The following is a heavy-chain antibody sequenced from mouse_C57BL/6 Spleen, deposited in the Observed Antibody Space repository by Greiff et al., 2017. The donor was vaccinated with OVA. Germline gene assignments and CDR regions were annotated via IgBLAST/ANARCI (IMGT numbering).Heavy chain of an antibody. Sequence: VQVVESGAELAKPGASVKLSCKASGYTFTSYWMHWVKQRPGQGLEWIGYINPSSGYTKYNQKFKDKATLTADKSSSTAYMQLSSLTYEDSAVYYCARGDGGENYYFDYWGQGTTLTVSS. CDR2: INPSSGYT. V-gene: IGHV1-7*01. CDR3: ARGDGGENYYFDY. D-gene: IGHD3-3*01. CDR1: GYTFTSYW. J-gene: IGHJ2*01.